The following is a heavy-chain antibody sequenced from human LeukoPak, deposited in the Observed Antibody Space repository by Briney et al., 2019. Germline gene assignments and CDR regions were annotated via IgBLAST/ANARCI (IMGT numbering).Heavy chain of an antibody. V-gene: IGHV4-39*07. D-gene: IGHD3-3*01. CDR2: IYHSGST. CDR1: GDSISSRSYY. J-gene: IGHJ4*02. CDR3: ASRWRAGRFLEWHRIGGFDY. Sequence: SETLSLTCTVSGDSISSRSYYWGWIRQPPGKGLEWIGEIYHSGSTNYNPSLKSRVTISVDKSKNQFSLKLSSVTAADTAVYYCASRWRAGRFLEWHRIGGFDYWGQGTLVTVSS.